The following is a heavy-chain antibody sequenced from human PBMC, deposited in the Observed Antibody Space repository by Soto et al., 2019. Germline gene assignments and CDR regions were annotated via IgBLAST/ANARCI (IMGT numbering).Heavy chain of an antibody. Sequence: PGGSLRLSCATSGFPFSDYYMSWIRQAPGKGLEWLSHISPKSTYRNYADSVKGRFTISRDNTKSSLFLQMNSLGVEDTAVYYCASSIAAAGTEYFDYWGQGTLVTVSS. CDR1: GFPFSDYY. D-gene: IGHD6-13*01. J-gene: IGHJ4*02. V-gene: IGHV3-11*06. CDR3: ASSIAAAGTEYFDY. CDR2: ISPKSTYR.